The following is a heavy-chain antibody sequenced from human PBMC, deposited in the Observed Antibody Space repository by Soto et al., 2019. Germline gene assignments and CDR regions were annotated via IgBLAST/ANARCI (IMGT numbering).Heavy chain of an antibody. CDR3: AHAAWHGNYGEGAGNWFDP. CDR2: IYWDDDK. D-gene: IGHD4-17*01. V-gene: IGHV2-5*02. Sequence: QITLKESGPPLVKPTQTLTLTCTFSGFSLSTSGVGVGWIRQPPGKALEWLALIYWDDDKRYSTSLKSRLTITKDTSKHQVVLTMTNMDPVDTATYYCAHAAWHGNYGEGAGNWFDPWGQGTLVTVSS. J-gene: IGHJ5*02. CDR1: GFSLSTSGVG.